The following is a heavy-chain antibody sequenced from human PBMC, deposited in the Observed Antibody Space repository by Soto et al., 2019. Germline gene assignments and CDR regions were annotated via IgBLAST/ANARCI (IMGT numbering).Heavy chain of an antibody. Sequence: QVQLVQSGAEVKKPGASVKVSCKASGYTFTSYGISWVRQAPGQGLEWMGWISAYNGNTNYEQKLQGRVTRTTDTSTSTAYSELRSLRSDDTAGYYGARGTTVETGSHWGEGTLVTVSS. D-gene: IGHD4-17*01. CDR3: ARGTTVETGSH. CDR1: GYTFTSYG. CDR2: ISAYNGNT. V-gene: IGHV1-18*01. J-gene: IGHJ4*02.